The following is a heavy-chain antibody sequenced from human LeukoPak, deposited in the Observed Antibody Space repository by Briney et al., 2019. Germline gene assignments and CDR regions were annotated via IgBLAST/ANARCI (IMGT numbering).Heavy chain of an antibody. Sequence: PGGSLRLSCAASGFTFSSFTMNWVRQAPGKGLEWVSSISSSSSYIYSADSVKGRFTISRDNAKNSLYLQMNSLRAEDTAVYYCARLMVRGVNYWGQGTLVTVSS. CDR2: ISSSSSYI. J-gene: IGHJ4*02. CDR3: ARLMVRGVNY. CDR1: GFTFSSFT. V-gene: IGHV3-21*01. D-gene: IGHD3-10*01.